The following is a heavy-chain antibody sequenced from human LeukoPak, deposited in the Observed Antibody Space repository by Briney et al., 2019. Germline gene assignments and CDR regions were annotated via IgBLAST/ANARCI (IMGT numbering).Heavy chain of an antibody. Sequence: SETLSLTCAVYGGSFSGYYWSWIRQPPGKGLEWIGEINHSGSTNYNPSLKSRITISVDTSTFSLKVKSVTAADTAVYFCARGRRQGQLLVLYFDYWGQGILVAVSS. CDR1: GGSFSGYY. CDR2: INHSGST. D-gene: IGHD6-19*01. V-gene: IGHV4-34*01. CDR3: ARGRRQGQLLVLYFDY. J-gene: IGHJ4*02.